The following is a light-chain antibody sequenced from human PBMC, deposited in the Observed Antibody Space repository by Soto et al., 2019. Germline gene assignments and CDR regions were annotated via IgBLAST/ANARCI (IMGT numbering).Light chain of an antibody. CDR1: SSNIGANP. CDR2: SND. J-gene: IGLJ2*01. CDR3: ATWDDSVYGPV. V-gene: IGLV1-44*01. Sequence: QSVLTQPPSASGTPGQRVTISCSGRSSNIGANPVNWYQQLPGMAPTVLIYSNDQRPSGVPDRFSGSKSGTSASLAISGLQSEDEADYYCATWDDSVYGPVFGGGTRVPS.